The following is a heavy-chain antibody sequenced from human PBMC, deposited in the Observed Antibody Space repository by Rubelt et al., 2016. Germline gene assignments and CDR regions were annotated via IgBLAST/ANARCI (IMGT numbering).Heavy chain of an antibody. CDR3: ARELRDVLLMGYAFEY. V-gene: IGHV3-21*01. D-gene: IGHD2-8*01. CDR2: ISSSSSYI. Sequence: LRLSCAASGFTFSTYSMNWVRQAPGKGLEWVSSISSSSSYIYYADSVKGRFTISRDNAKNSLSLQMNSLTAEDTAVYYCARELRDVLLMGYAFEYWGHGTLVTVSS. CDR1: GFTFSTYS. J-gene: IGHJ4*01.